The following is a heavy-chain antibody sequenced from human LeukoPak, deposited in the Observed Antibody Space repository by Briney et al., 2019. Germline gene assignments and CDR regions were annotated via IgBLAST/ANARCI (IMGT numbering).Heavy chain of an antibody. V-gene: IGHV3-48*04. CDR2: ISSSSSTI. D-gene: IGHD5-24*01. CDR1: GFTFSSYS. CDR3: ASRDGYPYLGYFDY. J-gene: IGHJ4*02. Sequence: PGGSLRLSCAASGFTFSSYSMNWVRQAPGKGLEWVSYISSSSSTIYYADSVKGRFTISRDNAKNSLYLQMNSLRAEDTAVYYCASRDGYPYLGYFDYWGQGTLVTVSS.